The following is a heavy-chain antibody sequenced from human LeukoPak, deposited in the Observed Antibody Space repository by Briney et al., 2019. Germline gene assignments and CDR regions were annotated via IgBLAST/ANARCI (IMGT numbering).Heavy chain of an antibody. Sequence: SQTLSLTCTVSGGPISSGDYYWSWIRQPPGKGLEWIGYIYYSGSTFYDPSLKSRVTMSVDTSNNQFSLKLSSVTAVDSAVYYCARNDYESSGFDFWGQGALVTVSS. J-gene: IGHJ4*02. D-gene: IGHD3-22*01. CDR2: IYYSGST. V-gene: IGHV4-30-4*01. CDR1: GGPISSGDYY. CDR3: ARNDYESSGFDF.